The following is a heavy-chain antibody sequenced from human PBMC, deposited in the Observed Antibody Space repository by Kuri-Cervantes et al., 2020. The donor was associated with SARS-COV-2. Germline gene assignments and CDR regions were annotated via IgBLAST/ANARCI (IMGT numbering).Heavy chain of an antibody. CDR2: ISYDGKKK. CDR1: GFTFSSYA. V-gene: IGHV3-30*18. CDR3: AKDHFGVHDF. Sequence: GESLKISCAASGFTFSSYAMSWVRQAPGKGLEWVAVISYDGKKKKCIGSGKGRFTITRDNSKNTVYLRMTNLRSEDTAMYYCAKDHFGVHDFWGQGTLVTVSS. J-gene: IGHJ4*02. D-gene: IGHD2-21*01.